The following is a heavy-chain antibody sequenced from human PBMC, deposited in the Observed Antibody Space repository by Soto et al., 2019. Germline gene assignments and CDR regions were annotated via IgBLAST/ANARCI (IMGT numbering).Heavy chain of an antibody. V-gene: IGHV4-39*01. Sequence: SETLSLTCTVSGGSISSSTYYWGWIRQPPGKGLEWIANIYYSGSTYYNPSLKSRVTISVDTSKNQFSLKLNSVTAADTAVYYCARSNSGYYKWFDPWGQGTLVTVSS. CDR1: GGSISSSTYY. CDR3: ARSNSGYYKWFDP. D-gene: IGHD3-22*01. J-gene: IGHJ5*02. CDR2: IYYSGST.